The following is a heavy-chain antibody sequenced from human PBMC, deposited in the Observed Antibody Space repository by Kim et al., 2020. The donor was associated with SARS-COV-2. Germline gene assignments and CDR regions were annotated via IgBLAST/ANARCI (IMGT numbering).Heavy chain of an antibody. J-gene: IGHJ6*02. CDR2: TNQAGSET. V-gene: IGHV3-7*01. Sequence: GGSLRLSCAASGFIFRDWWMSWVRQAPGKGLEWVAHTNQAGSETHYLDSVKGLFTISRDNARNSLYLQTNGLRAEDSAVYYCARGHYGLDVWGQGTTITVSS. CDR3: ARGHYGLDV. CDR1: GFIFRDWW.